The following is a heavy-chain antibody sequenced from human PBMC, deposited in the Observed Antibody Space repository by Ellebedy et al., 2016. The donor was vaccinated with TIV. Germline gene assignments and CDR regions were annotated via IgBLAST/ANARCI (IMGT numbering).Heavy chain of an antibody. CDR1: GASIRSYY. CDR2: VYYSGFP. CDR3: ARTYSTNWMRFDL. D-gene: IGHD1-20*01. V-gene: IGHV4-59*01. J-gene: IGHJ5*02. Sequence: SETLSLTCTVSGASIRSYYWSWIRQPPGKGLEWMGYVYYSGFPNYNPSLNRRATISLNTYKSQISLKLTSVTAEDTALYYCARTYSTNWMRFDLWGQGALVTVSS.